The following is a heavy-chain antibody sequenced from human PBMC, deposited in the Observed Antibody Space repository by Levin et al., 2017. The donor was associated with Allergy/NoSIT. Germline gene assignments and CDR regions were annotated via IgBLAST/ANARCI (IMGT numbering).Heavy chain of an antibody. CDR2: IWYDGSNK. Sequence: GESLKISCAASGFTFSSYGMHWVRQAPGKGLEWVAVIWYDGSNKYYADSVKGRFTISRDNSKNTLYLQMNSLRAEDTAVYYCARGSGGSWDYYYYYMDVWGKGTTVTVSS. V-gene: IGHV3-33*01. J-gene: IGHJ6*03. D-gene: IGHD2-15*01. CDR1: GFTFSSYG. CDR3: ARGSGGSWDYYYYYMDV.